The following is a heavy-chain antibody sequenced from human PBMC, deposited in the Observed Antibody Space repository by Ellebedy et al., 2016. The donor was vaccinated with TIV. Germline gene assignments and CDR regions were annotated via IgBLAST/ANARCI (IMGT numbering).Heavy chain of an antibody. CDR3: ARDGGSPKLRYFDWLLPDDY. D-gene: IGHD3-9*01. V-gene: IGHV1-8*01. Sequence: AASVKVSCKASGYTFTSYDINWVRQATGQGLEWMGWMNPNSGSTGYAQKFQGRVTITRDTSASTAYMELSSLRSEDTAVYYCARDGGSPKLRYFDWLLPDDYWGQGTLVTVSS. CDR1: GYTFTSYD. CDR2: MNPNSGST. J-gene: IGHJ4*02.